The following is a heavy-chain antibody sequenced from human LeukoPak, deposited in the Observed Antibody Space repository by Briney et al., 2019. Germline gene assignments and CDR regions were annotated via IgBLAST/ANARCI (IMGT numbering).Heavy chain of an antibody. Sequence: PSETLSLTCTVSGGSISTYYWTWIRQPPGKGLEWIGYIYNSGNTNYNPSLKSRVTLSLDTPKNQFTLKLTSVTAADTAVYYCARRVAVRPRYFFDYWGQGTLVTVSS. CDR3: ARRVAVRPRYFFDY. D-gene: IGHD6-6*01. V-gene: IGHV4-59*08. J-gene: IGHJ4*02. CDR1: GGSISTYY. CDR2: IYNSGNT.